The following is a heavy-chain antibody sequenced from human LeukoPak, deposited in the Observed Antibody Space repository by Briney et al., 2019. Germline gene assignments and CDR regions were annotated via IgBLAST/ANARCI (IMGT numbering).Heavy chain of an antibody. Sequence: GASVKVSCKVSGCTLTELSMHWVRQAPGKGLEWMGGFDPEDGETIYAQKFQGRVTMTEDTSTDTAYMELSSLRSEDTAVYYCATNGWNYYGSGSPRTYYFDYWGQGTLVTVSS. CDR2: FDPEDGET. CDR1: GCTLTELS. V-gene: IGHV1-24*01. CDR3: ATNGWNYYGSGSPRTYYFDY. J-gene: IGHJ4*02. D-gene: IGHD3-10*01.